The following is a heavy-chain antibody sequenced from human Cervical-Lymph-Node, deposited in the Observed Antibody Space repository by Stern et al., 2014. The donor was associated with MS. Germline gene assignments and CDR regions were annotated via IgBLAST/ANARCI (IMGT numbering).Heavy chain of an antibody. CDR3: GRAGLDDTFDV. Sequence: VQLVESGPGLVKPSETLSLTCSISGGSVNSNRYYWGWIRQPPGKGLEWIGIIYYSGATFYNPSLKTRVSISMDTSKNQFSLNLSSVTAADTAVYYCGRAGLDDTFDVWGQGTMVTVSS. V-gene: IGHV4-39*01. D-gene: IGHD3/OR15-3a*01. CDR1: GGSVNSNRYY. J-gene: IGHJ3*01. CDR2: IYYSGAT.